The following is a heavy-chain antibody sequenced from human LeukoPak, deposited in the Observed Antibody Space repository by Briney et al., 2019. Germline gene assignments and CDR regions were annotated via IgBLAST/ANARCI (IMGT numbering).Heavy chain of an antibody. V-gene: IGHV3-48*03. Sequence: PGGSPRPSCAASGFTFSSYEMNWVRQAPGKGLEWVSYISSSGSTIYYADSVKGRFTISRDNAKNSLYLQMNSLRAEVTAVYYCARRYCSSTSCWYYFDYWGQGTLVTVSS. J-gene: IGHJ4*02. D-gene: IGHD2-2*01. CDR1: GFTFSSYE. CDR3: ARRYCSSTSCWYYFDY. CDR2: ISSSGSTI.